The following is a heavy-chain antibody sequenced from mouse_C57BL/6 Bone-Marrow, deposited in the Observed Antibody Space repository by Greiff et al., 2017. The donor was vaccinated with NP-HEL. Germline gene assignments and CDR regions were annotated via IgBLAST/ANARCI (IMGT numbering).Heavy chain of an antibody. CDR1: GYTFTDYE. V-gene: IGHV1-15*01. J-gene: IGHJ1*03. Sequence: VQVVESGAELVRPGASVTLSCKASGYTFTDYEMHWVKQTPVHGLEWIGAIDPETGGTAYNQKFKGKAILTADKSSSTAYMELRSLTSEDSAVYYCPLLLRSSWYFDVWAQGPRSPSPQ. CDR2: IDPETGGT. D-gene: IGHD1-1*01. CDR3: PLLLRSSWYFDV.